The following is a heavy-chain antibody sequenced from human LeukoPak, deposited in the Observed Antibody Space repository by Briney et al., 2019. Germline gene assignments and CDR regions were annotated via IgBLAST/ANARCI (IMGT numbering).Heavy chain of an antibody. CDR2: ISSSSSYI. V-gene: IGHV3-21*01. D-gene: IGHD2-21*02. CDR1: GFTFSSYA. Sequence: GGSLRLSCAASGFTFSSYAMSWVRQAPGKGLEWVSSISSSSSYIYYADSVKGRFTISRDNAKNSLYLQMNSLRAEDTAVYYCARDLGGEVVTAITDYWGQGTLVTVSS. J-gene: IGHJ4*02. CDR3: ARDLGGEVVTAITDY.